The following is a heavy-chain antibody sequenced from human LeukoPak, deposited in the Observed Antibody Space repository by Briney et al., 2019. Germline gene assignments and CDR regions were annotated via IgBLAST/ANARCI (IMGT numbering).Heavy chain of an antibody. CDR2: MNPNSGNT. J-gene: IGHJ4*02. D-gene: IGHD6-6*01. V-gene: IGHV1-8*01. Sequence: GASVKVSCKASGYTFTSYDINWVRQATGQGLEWMGWMNPNSGNTGYAQKFQGRVTMTRDTSISTAYMELSRLRSDDTAVYYCARGYGQLVYPLDYWGQGTLVTVSS. CDR3: ARGYGQLVYPLDY. CDR1: GYTFTSYD.